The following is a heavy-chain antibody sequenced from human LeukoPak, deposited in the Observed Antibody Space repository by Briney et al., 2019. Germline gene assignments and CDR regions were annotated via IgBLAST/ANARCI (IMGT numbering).Heavy chain of an antibody. V-gene: IGHV4-39*07. J-gene: IGHJ6*02. CDR3: ARSRGYGAVYYYYYGLDV. D-gene: IGHD6-25*01. Sequence: SETLSLTCTVSGGSISSSNYYWGRIRQPPGKGLEWIGSIYYSGGTYYNPSLKSRVTISVDTSKNQFSLKLNSVTAADTAVYYCARSRGYGAVYYYYYGLDVWGQGTTVTVSS. CDR2: IYYSGGT. CDR1: GGSISSSNYY.